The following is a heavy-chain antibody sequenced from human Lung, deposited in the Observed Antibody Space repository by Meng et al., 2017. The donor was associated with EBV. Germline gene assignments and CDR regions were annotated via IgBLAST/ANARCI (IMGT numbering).Heavy chain of an antibody. J-gene: IGHJ5*02. V-gene: IGHV3-21*01. CDR3: VRDRNYGDYPKWLDP. CDR1: GFTFSDYN. D-gene: IGHD4-17*01. Sequence: GELGESGGSLVKPGGSLRLSCAASGFTFSDYNMNWVRQAPGKGLEWVSSISGSSGFIYYADSVKGRFTISRDNAKNSVFLQMNSLRVEDTAVYYCVRDRNYGDYPKWLDPWGQGTLVTVSS. CDR2: ISGSSGFI.